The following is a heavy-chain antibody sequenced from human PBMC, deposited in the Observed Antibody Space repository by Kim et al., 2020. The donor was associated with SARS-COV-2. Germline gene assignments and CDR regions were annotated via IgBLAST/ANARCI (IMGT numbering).Heavy chain of an antibody. CDR3: ARLYTSSDYGLDV. V-gene: IGHV4-59*13. CDR2: IYYSGST. D-gene: IGHD6-6*01. Sequence: SETLSLTCTVSGGSISSYYWNWVRQPPGKGLEWIGYIYYSGSTTYNPSLKSRVTISVDTSKNQFSLNLSSVTAADTAVYYCARLYTSSDYGLDVWGQGTTVTVAS. J-gene: IGHJ6*02. CDR1: GGSISSYY.